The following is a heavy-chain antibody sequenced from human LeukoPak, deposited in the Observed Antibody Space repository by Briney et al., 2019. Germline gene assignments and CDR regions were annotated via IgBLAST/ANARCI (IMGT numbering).Heavy chain of an antibody. J-gene: IGHJ4*02. D-gene: IGHD2-2*01. CDR1: GYTFTSYA. Sequence: GASVKVSCKASGYTFTSYAMHWVRQAPGQRLEWMGWINAGNGNTKYSQKFQGRVTITRDTSASIAYMELSSLRSEDTAVYYCARLPAGYCSSTSCYAFDYWGQGTLVTVSS. CDR2: INAGNGNT. CDR3: ARLPAGYCSSTSCYAFDY. V-gene: IGHV1-3*01.